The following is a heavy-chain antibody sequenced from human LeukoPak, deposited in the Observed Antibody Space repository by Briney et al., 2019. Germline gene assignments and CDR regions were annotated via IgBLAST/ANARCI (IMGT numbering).Heavy chain of an antibody. CDR2: INLNSGGT. CDR1: GYTFTGYY. Sequence: ASVKVSCKASGYTFTGYYMHWVRQAPGQGLEGMGWINLNSGGTNYAQKFQGRVTMTRDTSISTAYMELSRLRSDDTAVYYCARDPGYSSGWYPNWFDPWGQGTLVTVSS. CDR3: ARDPGYSSGWYPNWFDP. V-gene: IGHV1-2*02. D-gene: IGHD6-19*01. J-gene: IGHJ5*02.